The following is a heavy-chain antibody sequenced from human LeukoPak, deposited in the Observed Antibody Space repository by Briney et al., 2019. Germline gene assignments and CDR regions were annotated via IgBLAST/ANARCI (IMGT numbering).Heavy chain of an antibody. D-gene: IGHD5-24*01. Sequence: WETLSLTCTVSGGSISSYYWSWIRQPPGKGLEWIGYIYYSGSTNYNPSLKSRVTISVDTSKNQFSLKLSSVTAADTAVYYCARGKEMATIWGQGTLGTVSS. CDR3: ARGKEMATI. CDR2: IYYSGST. J-gene: IGHJ4*02. V-gene: IGHV4-59*01. CDR1: GGSISSYY.